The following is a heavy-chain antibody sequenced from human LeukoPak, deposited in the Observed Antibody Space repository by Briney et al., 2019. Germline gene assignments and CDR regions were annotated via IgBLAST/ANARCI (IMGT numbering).Heavy chain of an antibody. Sequence: SETLSLTCTVSGGSISSYYWSWIRQPPGKGLEWIGYIYYSGSTNYNPSLKSRVTISVDTSKNQFSLKLSSVTAADTAVYYCARRNIYGGYYGMDVWGQGTTVTVSS. J-gene: IGHJ6*02. CDR1: GGSISSYY. D-gene: IGHD4-17*01. V-gene: IGHV4-59*08. CDR3: ARRNIYGGYYGMDV. CDR2: IYYSGST.